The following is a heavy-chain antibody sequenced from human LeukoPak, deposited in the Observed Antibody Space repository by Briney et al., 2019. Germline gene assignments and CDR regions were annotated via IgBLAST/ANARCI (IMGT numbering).Heavy chain of an antibody. CDR1: AFTFSSYA. Sequence: GGSLRLSCAASAFTFSSYAMSWVRQAPGKGLEWVSGISGSGGITYYADSVKGRFTISRDNSKNTLYLQMNSLRAEDTAVYYCAKSGGYSGYDLGYWGQGTLVTVAS. D-gene: IGHD5-12*01. J-gene: IGHJ4*02. CDR2: ISGSGGIT. V-gene: IGHV3-23*01. CDR3: AKSGGYSGYDLGY.